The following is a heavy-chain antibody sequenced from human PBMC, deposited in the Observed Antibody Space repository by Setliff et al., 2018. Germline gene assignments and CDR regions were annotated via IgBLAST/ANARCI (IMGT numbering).Heavy chain of an antibody. CDR1: GFSLNTAGMF. Sequence: SGPTLVNPTQTLTLTCTFSGFSLNTAGMFVTWIRQPPGKALEWLVRIDWDDDKYYSTSLKTRLSISKDTSKNQVVLTMTDMDPVDTATYYCAREPRAVTGSTGAIDYWGPGTLVTVSS. J-gene: IGHJ4*01. D-gene: IGHD1-7*01. CDR2: IDWDDDK. V-gene: IGHV2-70*11. CDR3: AREPRAVTGSTGAIDY.